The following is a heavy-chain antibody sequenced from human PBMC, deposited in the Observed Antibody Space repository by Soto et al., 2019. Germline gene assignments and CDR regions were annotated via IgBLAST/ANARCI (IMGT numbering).Heavy chain of an antibody. CDR3: ATVRNYYDSSGYTYYFDY. J-gene: IGHJ4*02. Sequence: GASVKVSCKVSGYTLTELSMHWVRQAPGKGLEWMGGFDPEDGETIYAQKFQGRVTMTEDTSTDTAYMELSSLRSEDTAVYYCATVRNYYDSSGYTYYFDYWGQGTLVTVPS. V-gene: IGHV1-24*01. CDR1: GYTLTELS. CDR2: FDPEDGET. D-gene: IGHD3-22*01.